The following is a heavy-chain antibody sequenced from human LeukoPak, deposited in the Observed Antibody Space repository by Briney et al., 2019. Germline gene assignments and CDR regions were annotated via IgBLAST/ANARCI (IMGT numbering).Heavy chain of an antibody. J-gene: IGHJ5*02. CDR1: GGSISSGGYS. CDR2: IYHSGST. D-gene: IGHD3-10*01. V-gene: IGHV4-30-2*01. CDR3: ARGSDYGSGNWFDP. Sequence: SQTLSLTCAVSGGSISSGGYSWSWIRQPPGKGLEWIGYIYHSGSTYYNPSLKSRVTISVDRSKNPFSLKLSSVTAADTAVYYCARGSDYGSGNWFDPWGQGTLVTVSS.